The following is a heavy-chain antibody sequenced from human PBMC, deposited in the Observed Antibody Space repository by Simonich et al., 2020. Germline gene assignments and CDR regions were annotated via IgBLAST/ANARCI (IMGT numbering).Heavy chain of an antibody. J-gene: IGHJ4*02. CDR1: GFTFSTYT. V-gene: IGHV3-21*01. CDR3: ARDPSYYGSGSYYFDY. Sequence: GGGLVKPGGSLRLSCAASGFTFSTYTMTWVGQDPGKGLGWDSSISISSSYKYYADSVKGRFTIYRDNDKNSLYLQMNSRRAEDTAVYYCARDPSYYGSGSYYFDYWGQGTLVTVSS. D-gene: IGHD3-10*01. CDR2: ISISSSYK.